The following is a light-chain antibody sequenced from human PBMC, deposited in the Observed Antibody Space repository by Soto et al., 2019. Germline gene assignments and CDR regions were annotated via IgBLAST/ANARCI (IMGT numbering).Light chain of an antibody. J-gene: IGKJ4*01. Sequence: EIVVTQSPGTLSLSPGEGATLSCRSSQSVSSNYLAWYQQKPGQAPRFLIYGASNRATGIPDRFSGSGSGTEFTLTISRLEPEDFAVYYCQQYSSSPHTLGGGTKV. CDR2: GAS. V-gene: IGKV3-20*01. CDR1: QSVSSNY. CDR3: QQYSSSPHT.